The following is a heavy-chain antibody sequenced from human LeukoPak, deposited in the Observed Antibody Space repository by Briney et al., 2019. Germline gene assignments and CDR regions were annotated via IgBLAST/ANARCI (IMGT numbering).Heavy chain of an antibody. V-gene: IGHV3-48*01. Sequence: GGTLRLSCAASGFTFSSYSMNWVRRAPGKGLEWVSYIRSSSRTIYYADSVKGRFTISRDNAKNSLYLQMNSLRAEDTAVYYCAREVTPYYWGQGTLVTVSS. CDR1: GFTFSSYS. D-gene: IGHD2-21*02. CDR3: AREVTPYY. CDR2: IRSSSRTI. J-gene: IGHJ4*02.